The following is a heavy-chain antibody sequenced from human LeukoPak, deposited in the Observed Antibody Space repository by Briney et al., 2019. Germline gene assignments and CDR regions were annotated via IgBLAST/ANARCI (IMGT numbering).Heavy chain of an antibody. Sequence: GGSLRLSCAASGFTFSSYAMHWVRQAPGKGLEYVSAISSNGGSTYYANSVKGRFTISRDNSKNTLYLQMGSLRAEDMAVYYCARGSGGSCYSHYYYMDVWGKGTTVTISS. D-gene: IGHD2-15*01. CDR3: ARGSGGSCYSHYYYMDV. J-gene: IGHJ6*03. CDR2: ISSNGGST. CDR1: GFTFSSYA. V-gene: IGHV3-64*01.